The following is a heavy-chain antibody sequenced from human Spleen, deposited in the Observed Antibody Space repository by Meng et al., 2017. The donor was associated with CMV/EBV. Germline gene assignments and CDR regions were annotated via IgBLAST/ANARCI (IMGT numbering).Heavy chain of an antibody. D-gene: IGHD3-10*01. V-gene: IGHV3-30*02. J-gene: IGHJ6*02. CDR1: GFTFGSYG. CDR2: IRYDGSKK. CDR3: AKDLMSGGYSSYYYGLDV. Sequence: GESLKISCAASGFTFGSYGMDWVRQAPGKGLEWVAFIRYDGSKKYYADSVKGRFTISRDNSKNTLYLQMNSLRAEDTAVYNCAKDLMSGGYSSYYYGLDVWGQGTTVTVSS.